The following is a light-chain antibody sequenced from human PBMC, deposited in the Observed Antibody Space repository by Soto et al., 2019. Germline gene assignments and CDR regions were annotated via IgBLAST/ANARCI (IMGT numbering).Light chain of an antibody. CDR3: CSYSGTTTYV. CDR2: EGG. CDR1: SSDVGSYNL. V-gene: IGLV2-23*01. Sequence: QSALTQPASVSGSPGQSITISCTGTSSDVGSYNLVSWYQQLPGQAPKLLIYEGGKRPSGVSNRFSDSNSGNTASLTISGLQAEDEADYYCCSYSGTTTYVFGTGTKVTGL. J-gene: IGLJ1*01.